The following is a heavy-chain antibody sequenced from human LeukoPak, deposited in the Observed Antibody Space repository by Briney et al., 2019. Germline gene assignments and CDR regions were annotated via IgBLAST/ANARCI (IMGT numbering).Heavy chain of an antibody. CDR1: GGSISSSCCS. J-gene: IGHJ6*03. CDR3: ARLTGTYYYYYIDV. Sequence: PSETLSLTCTVSGGSISSSCCSWGWIRQPPGKGLEWIGSAHYSGSTYYNPSLKSRVTISVDTSKNQFSLKLSSVTAADTAVYYCARLTGTYYYYYIDVWGKGTTVTVSS. CDR2: AHYSGST. V-gene: IGHV4-39*07. D-gene: IGHD1-7*01.